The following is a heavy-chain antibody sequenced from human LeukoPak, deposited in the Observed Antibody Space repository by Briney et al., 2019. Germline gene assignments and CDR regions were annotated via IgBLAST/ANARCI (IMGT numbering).Heavy chain of an antibody. Sequence: SETLSLTCTVSGGSISSSSYYWGWIRQPPGKGLEWIGYIYSSGSTNYNPSLKSRVTISVDTSKNQFSLKLSSVTAADTAVYYCARGGEQLVRNFDYWGQGTLVTVSS. D-gene: IGHD6-6*01. V-gene: IGHV4-61*05. CDR1: GGSISSSSYY. J-gene: IGHJ4*02. CDR3: ARGGEQLVRNFDY. CDR2: IYSSGST.